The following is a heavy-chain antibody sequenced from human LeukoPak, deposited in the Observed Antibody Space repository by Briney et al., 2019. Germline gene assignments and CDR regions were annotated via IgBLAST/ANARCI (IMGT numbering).Heavy chain of an antibody. J-gene: IGHJ4*02. CDR3: ATSSRHELLWFGELLSGYFDY. CDR1: GFTFSSYS. V-gene: IGHV3-21*01. CDR2: ISSSSSYI. Sequence: GGSLRLSCAASGFTFSSYSMNWVRQAPGKGLEWVSSISSSSSYIYYADSVKGRFTISRDNAKNSLYLQMNSLRAEDTAVYYRATSSRHELLWFGELLSGYFDYWGQGTLVTVSS. D-gene: IGHD3-10*01.